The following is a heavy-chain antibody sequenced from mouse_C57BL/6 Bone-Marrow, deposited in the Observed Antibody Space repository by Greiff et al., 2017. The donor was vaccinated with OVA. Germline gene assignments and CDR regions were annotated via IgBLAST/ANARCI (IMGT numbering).Heavy chain of an antibody. CDR2: INPRSGYT. CDR3: ARRGYGSSYDFDY. J-gene: IGHJ2*01. V-gene: IGHV1-4*01. Sequence: QVQLQQSGAELARPGASVKMSCKASGYTFTSYTMHCVKQRPGQGLEWIGYINPRSGYTKYNQKFKDKATLTADKSHSTPYMQLRSLTSEDSAVYYWARRGYGSSYDFDYWGQGTTLTVSS. D-gene: IGHD1-1*01. CDR1: GYTFTSYT.